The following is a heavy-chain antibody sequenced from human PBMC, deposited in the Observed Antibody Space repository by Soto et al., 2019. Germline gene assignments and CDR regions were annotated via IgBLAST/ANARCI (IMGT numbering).Heavy chain of an antibody. V-gene: IGHV3-23*01. CDR1: GFTFSSYA. CDR2: ISGSGGST. D-gene: IGHD6-13*01. J-gene: IGHJ4*02. CDR3: AKVVKGDSSSWYLYYFDY. Sequence: PGGSLRLSCAASGFTFSSYAMSWVRQAPGKGMEWVSAISGSGGSTYYADSVKGRFTISRDNSKNTLYLQMNSLRAEDTAVYYCAKVVKGDSSSWYLYYFDYWGQGTLVTVSS.